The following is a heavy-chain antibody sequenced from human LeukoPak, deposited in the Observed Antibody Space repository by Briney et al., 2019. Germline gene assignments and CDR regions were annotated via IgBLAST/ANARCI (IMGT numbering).Heavy chain of an antibody. D-gene: IGHD5-12*01. V-gene: IGHV1-3*01. CDR2: INAGNGNT. Sequence: GASVKVSCKASVYTFTTYAIHWVRQAPGQRLEWMGWINAGNGNTKYSQKFQGRVTITRDTSASTAYMELSSLRSEDTAVYYCASTTSGYDPNPIDYWGQGTLVTVSS. CDR3: ASTTSGYDPNPIDY. J-gene: IGHJ4*02. CDR1: VYTFTTYA.